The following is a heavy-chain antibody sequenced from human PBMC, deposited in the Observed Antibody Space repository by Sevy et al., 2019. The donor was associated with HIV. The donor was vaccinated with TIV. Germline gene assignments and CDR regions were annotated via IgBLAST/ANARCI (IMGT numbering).Heavy chain of an antibody. Sequence: SGPTLVKPTQTLTLTCTFSGFSLSTSGMCVSWIRQPPGKALEWLALIDWDDDKYYSTSLKTRLTISKDTSKNQVVLTMTNMDAVDTATYYCAPIQGPMIVVVTKFFHHWGQGTLVTVSS. D-gene: IGHD3-22*01. CDR2: IDWDDDK. J-gene: IGHJ1*01. CDR3: APIQGPMIVVVTKFFHH. CDR1: GFSLSTSGMC. V-gene: IGHV2-70*01.